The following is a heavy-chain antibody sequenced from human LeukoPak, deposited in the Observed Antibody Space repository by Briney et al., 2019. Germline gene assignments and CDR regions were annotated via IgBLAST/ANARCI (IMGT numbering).Heavy chain of an antibody. CDR2: INPNTGNP. V-gene: IGHV7-4-1*02. CDR1: GHTFTRYA. Sequence: ASVKVSCKASGHTFTRYAMNWLRQAPGQGLEWMGWINPNTGNPTYAQAFTGRFVFSLDTSVSTAYLQISSLNTEDTAVYYCAIDQPVAGVSNFDSWGQGTLVTVSP. CDR3: AIDQPVAGVSNFDS. J-gene: IGHJ4*02. D-gene: IGHD6-19*01.